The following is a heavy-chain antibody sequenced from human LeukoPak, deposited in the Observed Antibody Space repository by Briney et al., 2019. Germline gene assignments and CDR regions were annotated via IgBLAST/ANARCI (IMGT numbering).Heavy chain of an antibody. CDR2: ISYDGSNK. Sequence: GGSLRLSCAASGFTFSSYAMHWVRQAPGKGLEWVAVISYDGSNKYYADSVKGRFNISRDNSKNTLYLQMNSLRAEDTAVYYCARDSEVVTYYYYYGMDVWGQGTTVTVSS. D-gene: IGHD3-22*01. CDR3: ARDSEVVTYYYYYGMDV. J-gene: IGHJ6*02. V-gene: IGHV3-30-3*01. CDR1: GFTFSSYA.